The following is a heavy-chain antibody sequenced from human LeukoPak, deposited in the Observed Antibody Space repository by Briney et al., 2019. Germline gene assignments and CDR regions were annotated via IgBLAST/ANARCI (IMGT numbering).Heavy chain of an antibody. V-gene: IGHV1-18*01. D-gene: IGHD5-24*01. CDR2: ISAYNGNT. Sequence: ASVKVSCKASGYTFTSYGISWVRQAPGQGLEWMGWISAYNGNTNYAQELQGRVTMTTDTSTSTAYMELRSLRSDDTAVYYCARDQDPQRWLQQWAYYYGMDVWGQGTTVTVSS. CDR3: ARDQDPQRWLQQWAYYYGMDV. J-gene: IGHJ6*02. CDR1: GYTFTSYG.